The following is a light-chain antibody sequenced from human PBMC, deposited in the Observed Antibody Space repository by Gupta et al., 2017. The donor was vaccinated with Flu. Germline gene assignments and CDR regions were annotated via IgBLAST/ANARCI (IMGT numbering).Light chain of an antibody. V-gene: IGLV1-47*01. J-gene: IGLJ3*02. CDR1: SSNLGTNF. CDR2: RNN. CDR3: AAWDDSRSGWV. Sequence: SVTISCSGSSSNLGTNFVYWYQHLPATAPKLLIYRNNRRPSGVPDRFSGSKCGTSVSLAISGLRAEDEADYYCAAWDDSRSGWVFGGGTKLTVL.